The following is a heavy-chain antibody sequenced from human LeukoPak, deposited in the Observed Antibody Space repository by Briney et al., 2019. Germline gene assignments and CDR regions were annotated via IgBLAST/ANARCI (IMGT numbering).Heavy chain of an antibody. J-gene: IGHJ2*01. CDR1: GGSIGIYY. CDR3: AGXLYDSSGYYYFDX. Sequence: PSETLSLTCTVSGGSIGIYYWNWIRQPPGKGLEWIGYIYYSGSTDSNPSLKSRVTISVDTSKNQFSLKLSSVTAADTAVYYCAGXLYDSSGYYYFDXWGRGTLVTXSS. D-gene: IGHD3-22*01. CDR2: IYYSGST. V-gene: IGHV4-59*01.